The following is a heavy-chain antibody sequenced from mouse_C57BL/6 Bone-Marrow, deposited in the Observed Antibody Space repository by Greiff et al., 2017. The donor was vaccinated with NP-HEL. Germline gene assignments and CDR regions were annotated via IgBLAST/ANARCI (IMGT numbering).Heavy chain of an antibody. Sequence: EVKVVESVAELVRPGASVKLSCTASGFNIKNTYMHWVKQRPEQGLEWIGRIDPANGNTKYAPKFQGKATITADTSSNTAYLQLSSLTSEDTAIYYCAREDGSREGYCDYWGQGTTLTVSS. CDR2: IDPANGNT. CDR3: AREDGSREGYCDY. V-gene: IGHV14-3*01. CDR1: GFNIKNTY. D-gene: IGHD1-1*01. J-gene: IGHJ2*01.